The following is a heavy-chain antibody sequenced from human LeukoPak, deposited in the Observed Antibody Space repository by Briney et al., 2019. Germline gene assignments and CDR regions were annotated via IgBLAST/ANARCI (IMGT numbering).Heavy chain of an antibody. CDR3: AKDLGYVYMQGEFDY. CDR2: ISGSGGST. V-gene: IGHV3-23*01. J-gene: IGHJ4*02. CDR1: GFTFSSYA. Sequence: PGGSLRLSCAASGFTFSSYAMSWVRQAPGKGLEWVSAISGSGGSTYYADSVKGRFTISRDNSKNTLYLQMNSLRAEDTAVYYCAKDLGYVYMQGEFDYWGQGTLVTVSS. D-gene: IGHD3-16*01.